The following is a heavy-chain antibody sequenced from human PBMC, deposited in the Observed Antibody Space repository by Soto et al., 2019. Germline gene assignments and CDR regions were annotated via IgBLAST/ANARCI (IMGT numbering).Heavy chain of an antibody. CDR1: GFTFSSYE. Sequence: PGGSLRLSCAASGFTFSSYEMNWVRQAPGKGLEWVSYISSSGSTIYYADSVKGRFTISRDNSKNTLYLQMNSLRAEDTAVYYCAREFLPNYDFWSGYPLPGYAFDIWGQGTMVTVSS. CDR3: AREFLPNYDFWSGYPLPGYAFDI. D-gene: IGHD3-3*01. V-gene: IGHV3-48*03. CDR2: ISSSGSTI. J-gene: IGHJ3*02.